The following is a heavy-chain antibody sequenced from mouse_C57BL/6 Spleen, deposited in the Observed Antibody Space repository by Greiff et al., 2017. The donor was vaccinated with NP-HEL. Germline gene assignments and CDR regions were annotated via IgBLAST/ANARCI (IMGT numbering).Heavy chain of an antibody. CDR2: IRSKSNNYAT. J-gene: IGHJ3*01. CDR1: GFSFNTYA. D-gene: IGHD1-1*01. CDR3: VRHSYYYGSGWFAY. V-gene: IGHV10-1*01. Sequence: EVMLVESGGGLVQPKGSLKLSCAASGFSFNTYAMNWVRQAPGKGLEWVARIRSKSNNYATYYADSVKDRFTISRDDSESMLYLQMNNLKTEDTAMYYCVRHSYYYGSGWFAYWGQGTLVTVSA.